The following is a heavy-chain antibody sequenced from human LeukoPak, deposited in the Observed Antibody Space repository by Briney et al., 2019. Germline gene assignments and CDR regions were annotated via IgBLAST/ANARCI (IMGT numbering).Heavy chain of an antibody. D-gene: IGHD6-19*01. CDR1: GYTFTSYD. V-gene: IGHV1-8*01. CDR3: ARDRIAVAGTAFDY. J-gene: IGHJ4*02. Sequence: GASVKVSCKASGYTFTSYDTNWVRQATGQGLEWMGWMNPNSGNTGYAQKFQGRVTMTRDTSISTAYMELSSLRSEDTAVYYCARDRIAVAGTAFDYWGQGTLVTVSS. CDR2: MNPNSGNT.